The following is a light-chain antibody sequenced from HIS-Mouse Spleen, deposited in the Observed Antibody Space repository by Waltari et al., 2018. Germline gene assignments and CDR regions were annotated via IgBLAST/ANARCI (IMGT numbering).Light chain of an antibody. V-gene: IGLV1-47*01. J-gene: IGLJ3*02. CDR2: GNN. Sequence: QSVLTQPPSASGTPGQRVTISCSGSSSNIGSNYVYWYQQLPGTAPKLLIFGNNTGPSGVHDRFSGAKPGTSASLAISGRRSADEADYYCAAWDDSLSGTVFGGGTKLTVL. CDR3: AAWDDSLSGTV. CDR1: SSNIGSNY.